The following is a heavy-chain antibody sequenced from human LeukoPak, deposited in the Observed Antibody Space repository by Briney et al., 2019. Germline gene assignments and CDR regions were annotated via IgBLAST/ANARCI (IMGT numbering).Heavy chain of an antibody. J-gene: IGHJ4*02. CDR1: GFTFSSYG. D-gene: IGHD3-22*01. V-gene: IGHV3-30*18. CDR2: ISYDGSNK. Sequence: GGSLRLSCAASGFTFSSYGVHWVRQAPGKGLEWVAVISYDGSNKYYADSVKGRFTISRDNSKNTLYLQMNSLRAEDTAVYYCAKGYDSGGYYYFDYWAREPWSPSPQ. CDR3: AKGYDSGGYYYFDY.